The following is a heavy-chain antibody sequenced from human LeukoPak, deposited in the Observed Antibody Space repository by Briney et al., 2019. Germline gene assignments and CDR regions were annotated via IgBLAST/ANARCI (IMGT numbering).Heavy chain of an antibody. CDR2: ISSSSSYI. J-gene: IGHJ6*03. CDR1: EFTFSSYS. CDR3: ARVAPAAIPYYYYYYMDV. V-gene: IGHV3-21*01. Sequence: GGSLRLSCAASEFTFSSYSMNWVRHAPGKGLEWVSSISSSSSYIYYADSVKGRFTISRDNAKTSLYLQMNSLRAEDTAVYYCARVAPAAIPYYYYYYMDVWGKGTTVTVSS. D-gene: IGHD2-2*02.